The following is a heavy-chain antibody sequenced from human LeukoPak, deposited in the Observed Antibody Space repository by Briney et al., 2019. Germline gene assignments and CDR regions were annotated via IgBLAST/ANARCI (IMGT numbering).Heavy chain of an antibody. CDR2: ISGSGGST. J-gene: IGHJ5*02. CDR1: GFTFSSYA. CDR3: AVDGSGWSRSS. Sequence: GGSLRLSCAASGFTFSSYAMSWVRQAPGKGLEWVSAISGSGGSTYYADSVKGRFTISRDNSKNMVYLQMNSLRAEDTAIYYCAVDGSGWSRSSWGQGTLVTVSS. D-gene: IGHD6-19*01. V-gene: IGHV3-23*01.